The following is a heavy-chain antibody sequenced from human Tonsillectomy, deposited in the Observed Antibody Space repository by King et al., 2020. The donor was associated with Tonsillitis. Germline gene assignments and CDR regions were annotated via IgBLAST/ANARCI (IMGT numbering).Heavy chain of an antibody. V-gene: IGHV3-33*01. Sequence: QLVQSGGGVVQSGRSLRLSCAASGFTFSSYGLHWVRQAPGKGLEWVAVIWYDGSNKYYADSVKGRFTISRDNSKNTLYLQMNSLRAADTAVYYCARDGRIAAFDYWGQGTLVTVSS. D-gene: IGHD6-13*01. CDR2: IWYDGSNK. CDR1: GFTFSSYG. J-gene: IGHJ4*02. CDR3: ARDGRIAAFDY.